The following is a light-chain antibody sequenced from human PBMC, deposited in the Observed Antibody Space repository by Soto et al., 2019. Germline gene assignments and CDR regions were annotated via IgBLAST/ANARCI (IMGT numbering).Light chain of an antibody. CDR1: QSVSNK. J-gene: IGKJ4*01. Sequence: EIVMTQSPATLSVSPGERATLSCRASQSVSNKLAWYQQKPGQAPRLLIYGASTRATGIPARFSGSGSGTEFTLTISSLQSEDFEVYYCQQYDNWPPTFGGGAKVEIK. CDR3: QQYDNWPPT. CDR2: GAS. V-gene: IGKV3-15*01.